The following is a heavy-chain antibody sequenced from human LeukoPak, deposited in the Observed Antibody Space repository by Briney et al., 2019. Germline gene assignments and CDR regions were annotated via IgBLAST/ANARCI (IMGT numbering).Heavy chain of an antibody. J-gene: IGHJ4*02. V-gene: IGHV3-48*03. CDR3: ARDPSGGQGDY. D-gene: IGHD3-10*01. Sequence: GGSLRLSCAASGFTFSSYEMNWVRQAPGKGLEWVSYISSSGSTIYYADSVKGRFTISGDNAKNSLYLQMNSLRAEDTAVYYCARDPSGGQGDYWGQGTLVTVSS. CDR2: ISSSGSTI. CDR1: GFTFSSYE.